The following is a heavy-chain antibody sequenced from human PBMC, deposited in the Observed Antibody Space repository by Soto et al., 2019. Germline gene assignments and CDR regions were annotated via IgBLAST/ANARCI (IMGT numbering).Heavy chain of an antibody. CDR2: IIPIFGTA. CDR1: GGTFSSYA. CDR3: AREAGNTAMVPGWNYFDY. V-gene: IGHV1-69*13. Sequence: SVKVSCKASGGTFSSYAISWVRQAPGQGLEWMGGIIPIFGTANYAQKFQGRVTITADESTSTAYMELSSLRSEDTAVYYCAREAGNTAMVPGWNYFDYWGQGTRVTVSS. D-gene: IGHD5-18*01. J-gene: IGHJ4*02.